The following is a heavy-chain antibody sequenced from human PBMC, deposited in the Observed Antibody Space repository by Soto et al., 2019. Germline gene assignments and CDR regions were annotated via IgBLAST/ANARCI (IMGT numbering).Heavy chain of an antibody. Sequence: PVESLKISCQGSGYSFSSYWIGWVRQMPGKGLEWMGIIYPGDSDTRYSPTFQGQVTISVDKSISTAYLQWSSLKASDTAMYYCAKRGYCSSTSCYLFAFDVWGQGTMVTVSS. CDR2: IYPGDSDT. D-gene: IGHD2-2*01. V-gene: IGHV5-51*01. J-gene: IGHJ3*01. CDR1: GYSFSSYW. CDR3: AKRGYCSSTSCYLFAFDV.